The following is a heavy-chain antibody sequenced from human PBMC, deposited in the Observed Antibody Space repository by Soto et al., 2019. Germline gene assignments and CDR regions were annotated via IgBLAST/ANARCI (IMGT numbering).Heavy chain of an antibody. Sequence: QVQLVESGGGVVRPGRSLRLSCAASGFAFSNYAMHWVRQAPGKGLGWVAVIGFDGSHDYYSDSVKGRFTISRDNSKDTLYLQMSSLRPEDTAVYYCARAEGYGGNAPVWGQGTLVSVSS. CDR2: IGFDGSHD. D-gene: IGHD4-17*01. CDR3: ARAEGYGGNAPV. J-gene: IGHJ1*01. V-gene: IGHV3-30*04. CDR1: GFAFSNYA.